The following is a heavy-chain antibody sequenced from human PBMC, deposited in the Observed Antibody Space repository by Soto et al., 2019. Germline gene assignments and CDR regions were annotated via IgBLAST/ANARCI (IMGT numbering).Heavy chain of an antibody. Sequence: GASVKVSCKASGGTFSSYAISWVRQAPGQGLEWMGGIIPIFGTANYAQKFQGRVTITADESTSTAYMELGSLRSEDTAVYYCAREGYGGNSGGGAFDIWGQGTMVTVSS. CDR1: GGTFSSYA. V-gene: IGHV1-69*13. J-gene: IGHJ3*02. D-gene: IGHD4-17*01. CDR3: AREGYGGNSGGGAFDI. CDR2: IIPIFGTA.